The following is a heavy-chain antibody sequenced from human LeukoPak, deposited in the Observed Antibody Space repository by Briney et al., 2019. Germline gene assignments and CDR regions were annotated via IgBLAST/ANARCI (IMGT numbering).Heavy chain of an antibody. D-gene: IGHD2-2*01. V-gene: IGHV1-18*01. CDR1: GYTFTSYG. CDR3: AREAGYCSSASCHYNWFDP. J-gene: IGHJ5*02. CDR2: ISAYNGNT. Sequence: ASVKVSFKASGYTFTSYGISWVRQAPGQGLEWMGLISAYNGNTNYAQKLQGRGTMTTDTSTSTAYMELRSLRSDDTDVYYCAREAGYCSSASCHYNWFDPWGQGTLVIVSS.